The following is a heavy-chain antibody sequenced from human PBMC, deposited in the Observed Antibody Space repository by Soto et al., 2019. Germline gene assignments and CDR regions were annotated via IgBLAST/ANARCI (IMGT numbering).Heavy chain of an antibody. V-gene: IGHV4-30-4*01. CDR3: ARVAYCGGDCYTFDF. D-gene: IGHD2-21*02. CDR2: IYYSGST. J-gene: IGHJ4*02. Sequence: QVQLQESGPKLVKPSQTLSLTCTVSGGSISSGDYYWSWIRQPPGKGLEWIGYIYYSGSTYYNPSPKSRVTISVDTSKNQFSLKLSSVTAADTAVYYCARVAYCGGDCYTFDFWGQGTLVTVSS. CDR1: GGSISSGDYY.